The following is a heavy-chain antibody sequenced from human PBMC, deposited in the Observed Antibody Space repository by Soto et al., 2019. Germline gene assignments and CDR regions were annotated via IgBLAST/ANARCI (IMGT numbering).Heavy chain of an antibody. Sequence: GGSLRLSCAASGFTFSSYAMHWVRQAPGKGLEYVSAISSNGGSTYYANSVKGRFTISRGNSKNTLYLQMNSLRAEDMAVYYCAKDIRITMIVVVITYFDYWGQGTLVTVSS. D-gene: IGHD3-22*01. V-gene: IGHV3-64*01. CDR2: ISSNGGST. CDR1: GFTFSSYA. J-gene: IGHJ4*02. CDR3: AKDIRITMIVVVITYFDY.